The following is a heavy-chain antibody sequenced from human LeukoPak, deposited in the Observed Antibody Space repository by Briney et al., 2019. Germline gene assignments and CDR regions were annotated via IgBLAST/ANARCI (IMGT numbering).Heavy chain of an antibody. CDR2: INWNSGSK. D-gene: IGHD1-14*01. CDR3: ARDRYPPNY. Sequence: GGSLELSCETSGFTFDVHAWSGFGQAPGRGFEWVSGINWNSGSKRYADSVKGRFTISRDNAKNSLYLQMNSLRAEDTAVYYCARDRYPPNYWGQGTLVTVSS. J-gene: IGHJ4*02. V-gene: IGHV3-20*04. CDR1: GFTFDVHA.